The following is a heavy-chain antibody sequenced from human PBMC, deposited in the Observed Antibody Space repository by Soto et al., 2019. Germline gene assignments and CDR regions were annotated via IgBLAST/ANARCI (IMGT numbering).Heavy chain of an antibody. Sequence: SETLSLTCSVYGWSFRGYYWSWIRQPPGKGLEWIGEINHSGSTNYNPSLKSRVTISVDTSKNQFSLKLSSVTAADTAVYYCARVRYNWNYGRYYYYYGMDVWGQGTTVTVSS. D-gene: IGHD1-7*01. V-gene: IGHV4-34*01. CDR3: ARVRYNWNYGRYYYYYGMDV. CDR2: INHSGST. CDR1: GWSFRGYY. J-gene: IGHJ6*02.